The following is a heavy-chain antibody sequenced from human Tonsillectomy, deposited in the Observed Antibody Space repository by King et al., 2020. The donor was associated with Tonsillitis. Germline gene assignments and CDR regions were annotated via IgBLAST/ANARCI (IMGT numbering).Heavy chain of an antibody. CDR2: ISWNSGSI. Sequence: VQLVESGGGLVQPGRSLRLSCAASGFTFDDYAMHWVRQAPGKGLEWVSGISWNSGSIGYADSVKGRFTISRDNAKNSLYLQMNSLRAEDTALYYCAKGGELNWFDPWGQGTLVTVSS. J-gene: IGHJ5*02. CDR1: GFTFDDYA. V-gene: IGHV3-9*01. CDR3: AKGGELNWFDP. D-gene: IGHD1-26*01.